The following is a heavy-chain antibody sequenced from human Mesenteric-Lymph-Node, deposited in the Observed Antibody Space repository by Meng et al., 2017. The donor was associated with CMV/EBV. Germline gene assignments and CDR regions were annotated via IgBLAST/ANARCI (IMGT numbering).Heavy chain of an antibody. CDR1: GFSLSTNGVA. J-gene: IGHJ4*02. CDR2: IYSNDIE. V-gene: IGHV2-5*01. CDR3: AHRSYSTGWYNY. D-gene: IGHD6-19*01. Sequence: SGPTLVKPTQTLTLTCTFSGFSLSTNGVAVGWIRQPPGKALEWLALIYSNDIERYSPSLKSRLTITKDTSKNQVVLTMTNMDPVDTATYFCAHRSYSTGWYNYWGQGTLVTVSS.